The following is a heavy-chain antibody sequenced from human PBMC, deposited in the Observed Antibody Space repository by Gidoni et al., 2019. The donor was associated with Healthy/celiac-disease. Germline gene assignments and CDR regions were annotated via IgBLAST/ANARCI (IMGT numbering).Heavy chain of an antibody. CDR3: ARGLLVQKITPFGY. V-gene: IGHV4-34*01. J-gene: IGHJ4*02. D-gene: IGHD3-10*01. CDR2: INHSGST. CDR1: GGSFSGYY. Sequence: QVQLQQWGAGLLKPSETLSLTCAVYGGSFSGYYWSWIRQPPGKGLEWIGEINHSGSTNYNPSLKSRVTISVDTSKNQFSLKLSSVTAADTAVYYCARGLLVQKITPFGYWGQGTLVTVSS.